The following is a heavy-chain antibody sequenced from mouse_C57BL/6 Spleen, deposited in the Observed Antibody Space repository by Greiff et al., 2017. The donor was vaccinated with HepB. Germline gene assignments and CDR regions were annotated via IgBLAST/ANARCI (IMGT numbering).Heavy chain of an antibody. V-gene: IGHV5-4*01. CDR3: AREGYVPAWFAY. J-gene: IGHJ3*01. D-gene: IGHD2-2*01. CDR1: GFTFSSYA. Sequence: EVQLVESGGGLVKPGGSLKLSCAASGFTFSSYAMSWVRQTPEKRLEWVATISDGGSYTYYPDNVKGRFTISRDNAKNNLYLQMSHLKSEDTAMYYCAREGYVPAWFAYWGQGTLVTVSA. CDR2: ISDGGSYT.